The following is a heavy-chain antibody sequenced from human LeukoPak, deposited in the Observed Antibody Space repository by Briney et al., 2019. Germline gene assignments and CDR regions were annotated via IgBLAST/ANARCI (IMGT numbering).Heavy chain of an antibody. Sequence: GGSLRLSCAASGFTLSSYAMNWVRQAPGKGLEWVSGITGSSDKTFYADSVKGRFTISRDSSKNTMYLQMNSPRGEDSAVYYCAKDLSSSWQIDYWGQGTLVTVSS. CDR3: AKDLSSSWQIDY. CDR2: ITGSSDKT. D-gene: IGHD6-13*01. CDR1: GFTLSSYA. V-gene: IGHV3-23*01. J-gene: IGHJ4*02.